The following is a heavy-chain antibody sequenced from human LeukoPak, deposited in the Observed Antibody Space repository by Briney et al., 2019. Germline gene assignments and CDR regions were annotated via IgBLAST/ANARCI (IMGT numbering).Heavy chain of an antibody. Sequence: SETLSLTCTVSGGSISSYYWSWIRQPPGKGLEWIGYIYYSGSTNYNPSLKSRVTISVDTSKNQFSLKLSSVTAADTAVYYCARYRGGYKAYYGMDVWGQGTTVTVSS. D-gene: IGHD5-12*01. J-gene: IGHJ6*02. CDR2: IYYSGST. CDR3: ARYRGGYKAYYGMDV. V-gene: IGHV4-59*08. CDR1: GGSISSYY.